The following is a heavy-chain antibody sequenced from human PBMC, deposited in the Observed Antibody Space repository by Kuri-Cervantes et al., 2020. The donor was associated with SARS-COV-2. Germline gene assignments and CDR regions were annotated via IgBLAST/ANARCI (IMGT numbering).Heavy chain of an antibody. CDR3: ARQPDYYDSSGYLGFDY. V-gene: IGHV4-39*01. D-gene: IGHD3-22*01. J-gene: IGHJ4*02. CDR1: GGSISSSSYY. Sequence: ESLKISCTVSGGSISSSSYYWGWIRQPPGKGLEWIGSIYYSGSTYYNPSLKSRVTISVDTSKNQFPLKLSSVTAADTAVYYCARQPDYYDSSGYLGFDYWGQGTLVTVSS. CDR2: IYYSGST.